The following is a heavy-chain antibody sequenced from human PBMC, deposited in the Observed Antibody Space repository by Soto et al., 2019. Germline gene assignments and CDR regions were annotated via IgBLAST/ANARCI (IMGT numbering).Heavy chain of an antibody. CDR1: GYTFTGYA. Sequence: QVQLVQSGAEEKKPGASVKVSCKASGYTFTGYAMHWVRQAPGQRLEWMGWINAGNGNTKYSQKSQGRVTITRDTSRSTAYMELSSLRSEDTALYYCARAVAVPADFDYWGQGTLGTVSS. J-gene: IGHJ4*02. CDR3: ARAVAVPADFDY. CDR2: INAGNGNT. V-gene: IGHV1-3*05. D-gene: IGHD6-19*01.